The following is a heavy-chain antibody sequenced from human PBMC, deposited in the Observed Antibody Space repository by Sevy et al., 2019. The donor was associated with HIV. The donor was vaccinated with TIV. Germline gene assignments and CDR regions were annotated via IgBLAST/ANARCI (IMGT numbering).Heavy chain of an antibody. J-gene: IGHJ4*02. Sequence: ASVKVSCKASGYTITGYYMHWMRQAPGQGLEWMGWINPDSGGPTYAPKFQGRVTLTRDTSISSAYMDLSRLQAADTAVYYCGRDDRDGYFEYWGQGTLVTVSS. CDR3: GRDDRDGYFEY. V-gene: IGHV1-2*02. CDR1: GYTITGYY. CDR2: INPDSGGP.